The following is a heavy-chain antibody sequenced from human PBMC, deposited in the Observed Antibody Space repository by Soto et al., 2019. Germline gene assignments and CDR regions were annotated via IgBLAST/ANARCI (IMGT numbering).Heavy chain of an antibody. D-gene: IGHD6-13*01. V-gene: IGHV3-23*01. CDR2: ISGSGGST. Sequence: GGSLRLSCAASGFTFSSYAMSWVRQAPGKGLEWVSAISGSGGSTYYADSVKGRFTISRDNSKNKLYLQMNSLRAEDTAVYYCAKEPEYSSSWYWFDPWGQGTLVTVSS. CDR1: GFTFSSYA. J-gene: IGHJ5*02. CDR3: AKEPEYSSSWYWFDP.